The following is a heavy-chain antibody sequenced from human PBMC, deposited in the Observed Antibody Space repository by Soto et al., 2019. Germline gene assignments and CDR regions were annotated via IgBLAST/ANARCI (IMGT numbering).Heavy chain of an antibody. CDR1: GFTFSSYG. Sequence: GGSLRLSCPASGFTFSSYGMHWFRQAPGKGLEWVAVISYDGSNKYYADSVKGRFTISRDNSKNTLYLQMNSLRAEDTAVYYCARSIAARLYYYYGMDVWGQGTTVTVSS. D-gene: IGHD6-6*01. J-gene: IGHJ6*02. V-gene: IGHV3-30*03. CDR3: ARSIAARLYYYYGMDV. CDR2: ISYDGSNK.